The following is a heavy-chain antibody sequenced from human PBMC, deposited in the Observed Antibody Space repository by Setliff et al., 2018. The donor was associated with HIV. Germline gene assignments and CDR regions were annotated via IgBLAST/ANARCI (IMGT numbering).Heavy chain of an antibody. V-gene: IGHV1-18*01. CDR1: GYRFSSYG. CDR2: ISAYNGNT. D-gene: IGHD3-16*01. CDR3: AKDRGRGNWLDP. Sequence: ASVKVSCKASGYRFSSYGISWVRQAPGQGLEWMGWISAYNGNTKYTQKFQGRVTITADKSTNTAYMELSSLRSEDTAVYYCAKDRGRGNWLDPWGQGTLVTVSS. J-gene: IGHJ5*02.